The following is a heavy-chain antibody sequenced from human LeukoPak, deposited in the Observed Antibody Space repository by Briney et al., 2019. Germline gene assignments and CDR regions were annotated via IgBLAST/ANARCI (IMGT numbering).Heavy chain of an antibody. D-gene: IGHD3-16*01. Sequence: GASVKVSCKPSGFTFTGYYIHWLRQAPGQGLEWMGWINPKRGDTNYAPKFQGRVTMTRDTSIRTAYMDLSSLRSDDTAVYYCARDWGMAAGTAGDYWGQGTLVTVSS. CDR2: INPKRGDT. V-gene: IGHV1-2*02. J-gene: IGHJ4*02. CDR3: ARDWGMAAGTAGDY. CDR1: GFTFTGYY.